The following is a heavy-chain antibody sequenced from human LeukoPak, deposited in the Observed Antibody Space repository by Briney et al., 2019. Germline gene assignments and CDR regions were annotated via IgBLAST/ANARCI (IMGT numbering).Heavy chain of an antibody. CDR1: GYTFINYD. V-gene: IGHV1-46*01. CDR3: ARSSGRSPNRDYMDV. CDR2: INPSGGST. Sequence: ASVKVSCKASGYTFINYDINWVRQAPGQGLEWMGIINPSGGSTSYAQKFRGRVTMTRDTSTSTVYMELSSLRSEDTAVYYCARSSGRSPNRDYMDVWGKGTTVTVSS. J-gene: IGHJ6*03. D-gene: IGHD1-14*01.